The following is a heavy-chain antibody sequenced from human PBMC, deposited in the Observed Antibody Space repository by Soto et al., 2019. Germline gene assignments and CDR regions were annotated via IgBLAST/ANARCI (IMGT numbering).Heavy chain of an antibody. D-gene: IGHD6-6*01. CDR1: GFTVSGSV. Sequence: EVQLVDSGGGLVHHGGSLKLSCAVSGFTVSGSVMHWVRQAPGKGLEWLGRIRSRDSDYATSYAESVKGRVTISRDDSKNTAYLQVTSLKIEDTALYYCNTYGNSSKGFDYWGQGTLVTVSS. V-gene: IGHV3-73*01. CDR3: NTYGNSSKGFDY. CDR2: IRSRDSDYAT. J-gene: IGHJ4*02.